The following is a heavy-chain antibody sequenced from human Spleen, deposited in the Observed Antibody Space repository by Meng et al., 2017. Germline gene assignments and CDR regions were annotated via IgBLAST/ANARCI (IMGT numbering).Heavy chain of an antibody. CDR1: GCPISSGNYY. D-gene: IGHD2-15*01. Sequence: LRLSCTVSGCPISSGNYYWSWIRQPAGKGLEWIVRMYITGSTNYSSSLKSRVTISVNTTKNQFSLRLSSVTAADTTVYYCAGKGCGGGSCYPFDYWGQGTLVTVSS. V-gene: IGHV4-61*02. CDR2: MYITGST. CDR3: AGKGCGGGSCYPFDY. J-gene: IGHJ4*02.